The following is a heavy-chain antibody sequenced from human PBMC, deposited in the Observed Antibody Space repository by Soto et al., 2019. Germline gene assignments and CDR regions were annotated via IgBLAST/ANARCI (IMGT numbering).Heavy chain of an antibody. D-gene: IGHD3-22*01. CDR1: GGLISSYY. V-gene: IGHV4-59*01. CDR2: THTTGTT. CDR3: ARSIDRSGSSLANG. J-gene: IGHJ1*01. Sequence: ASDTLSHTCTVSGGLISSYYWSWIRQSPGKKLEWIGYTHTTGTTNYNPSLKSRVTMPLDTSRNQFSLKLYSVTAADTAVYYCARSIDRSGSSLANGWGQVTPVTVS.